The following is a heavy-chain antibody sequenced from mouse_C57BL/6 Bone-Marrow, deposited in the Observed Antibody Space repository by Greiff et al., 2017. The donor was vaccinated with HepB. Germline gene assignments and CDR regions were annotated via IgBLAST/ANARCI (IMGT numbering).Heavy chain of an antibody. CDR1: GYTFTSYT. D-gene: IGHD2-5*01. Sequence: QVQLQQSGAELARPGASVKMSCKASGYTFTSYTMHWVKQRPGQGLEWIGYVNPSSGYTKYNQKFKDKATLTADKSSSTAYMQLSSLTSEDSAVYYCARNTYYSNYGGYWGQGTTLTVSS. CDR2: VNPSSGYT. V-gene: IGHV1-4*01. CDR3: ARNTYYSNYGGY. J-gene: IGHJ2*01.